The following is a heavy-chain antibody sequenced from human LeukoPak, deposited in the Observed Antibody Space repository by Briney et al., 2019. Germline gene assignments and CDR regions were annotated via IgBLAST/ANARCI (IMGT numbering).Heavy chain of an antibody. D-gene: IGHD2-15*01. Sequence: SETLSLTCTVSGGSISSSSYYWGWIRQPPGKGLEWIGSIYYSGSTYYNPSLKSRVTISVDTSKNQSSLKLSSVTAADTAVYYCASQDIVVVVAAPFDYWGQGTLVTVSS. J-gene: IGHJ4*02. CDR1: GGSISSSSYY. V-gene: IGHV4-39*01. CDR3: ASQDIVVVVAAPFDY. CDR2: IYYSGST.